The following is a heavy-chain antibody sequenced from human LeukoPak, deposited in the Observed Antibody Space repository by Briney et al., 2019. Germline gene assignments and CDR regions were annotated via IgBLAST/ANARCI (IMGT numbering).Heavy chain of an antibody. D-gene: IGHD2-2*01. J-gene: IGHJ3*02. V-gene: IGHV3-7*05. CDR2: IKQDGSEK. CDR3: TRRYHDAFDM. CDR1: GFTFSSYW. Sequence: GGSLRLSCAASGFTFSSYWMTWGREAPGKGLEWVANIKQDGSEKYYVDSVKGRFTLSRDNAKNSLYLQMSSLRAEDTAVYYCTRRYHDAFDMWGQGTMVTVSS.